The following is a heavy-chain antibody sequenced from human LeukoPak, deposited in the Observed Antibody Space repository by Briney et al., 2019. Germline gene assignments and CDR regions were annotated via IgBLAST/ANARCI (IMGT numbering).Heavy chain of an antibody. J-gene: IGHJ4*02. V-gene: IGHV4-31*03. CDR3: ARGYYGVVLDY. CDR1: GGSISSGGYY. D-gene: IGHD3-3*01. Sequence: SETLSLTCTVSGGSISSGGYYWSWIRQHPGKGLEWIGYIYYSGSTYYNPSLKSRVTISVDTSKNQFSLKLSSVTAADTAVYYCARGYYGVVLDYWGQGTLVTVSS. CDR2: IYYSGST.